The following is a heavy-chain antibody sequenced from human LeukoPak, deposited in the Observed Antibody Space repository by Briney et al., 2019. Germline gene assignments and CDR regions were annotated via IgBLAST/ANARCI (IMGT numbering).Heavy chain of an antibody. CDR2: IYTSGST. CDR3: ARDPGYYGSGTRGAFDI. Sequence: SETLSLTCTVSGGSISSYYWSWIRQPAGKGLEWIGRIYTSGSTNYNPSFKSRVTMSVDTSKNQFSLKLSSVTAADTAVYYCARDPGYYGSGTRGAFDIWGQGTMVTVSS. J-gene: IGHJ3*02. CDR1: GGSISSYY. V-gene: IGHV4-4*07. D-gene: IGHD3-10*01.